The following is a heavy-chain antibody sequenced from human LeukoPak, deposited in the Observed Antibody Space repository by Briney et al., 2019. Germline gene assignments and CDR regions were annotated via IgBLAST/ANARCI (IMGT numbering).Heavy chain of an antibody. Sequence: SETLSLTCTVSGGSISSYYWSWIRQPPGKGLEWIGRIYTSGSTNYNPSLKSRVTMSVDTSKNQFSLKLSSVTAADTAVYYCASLYYDILTGYSNWFDPWGQGTLVTVSS. V-gene: IGHV4-4*07. CDR1: GGSISSYY. CDR2: IYTSGST. J-gene: IGHJ5*02. CDR3: ASLYYDILTGYSNWFDP. D-gene: IGHD3-9*01.